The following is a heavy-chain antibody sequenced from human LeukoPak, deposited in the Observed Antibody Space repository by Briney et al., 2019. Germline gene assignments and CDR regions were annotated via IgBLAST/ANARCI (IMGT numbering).Heavy chain of an antibody. CDR2: INHSGST. CDR3: ARGQIRDGYNYDEY. Sequence: PSETLSLTCADYGGSFSGYYWSWIRQPPGKGLEWIGEINHSGSTNYNPSLKSRVTISVDTSKNQFSLKLSSVTAADKAVYYCARGQIRDGYNYDEYWGQGTLVTVSS. CDR1: GGSFSGYY. V-gene: IGHV4-34*01. D-gene: IGHD5-24*01. J-gene: IGHJ4*02.